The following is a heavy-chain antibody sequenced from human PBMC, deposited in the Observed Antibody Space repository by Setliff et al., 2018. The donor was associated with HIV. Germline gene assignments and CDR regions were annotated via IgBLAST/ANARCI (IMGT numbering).Heavy chain of an antibody. CDR2: INTHSGYT. J-gene: IGHJ4*02. Sequence: ASVKVSCKASGYTFNNYGISWVRQAPGQGLEWMGWINTHSGYTNYSQNVQGRVTVTMDTSTSTAYMELRSLKSDDTAVYYCARGKTWLRFLDYWGQGTLVTVSS. V-gene: IGHV1-18*01. CDR1: GYTFNNYG. CDR3: ARGKTWLRFLDY. D-gene: IGHD5-12*01.